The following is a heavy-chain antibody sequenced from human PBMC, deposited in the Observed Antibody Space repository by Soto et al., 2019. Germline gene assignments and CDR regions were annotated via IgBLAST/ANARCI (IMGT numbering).Heavy chain of an antibody. Sequence: QVSLQESGPGLVKPSQTLSLSCTVSGDSITDGVYYWSWIRQPPGKDLEWIAYLYFNGIIHYNPSLKSRVTISLDPPKNQFSLTMTSVTDADTAAYSCARGIQEGFDPWGQGTLVTVSS. D-gene: IGHD5-18*01. CDR3: ARGIQEGFDP. CDR1: GDSITDGVYY. V-gene: IGHV4-30-4*01. J-gene: IGHJ5*02. CDR2: LYFNGII.